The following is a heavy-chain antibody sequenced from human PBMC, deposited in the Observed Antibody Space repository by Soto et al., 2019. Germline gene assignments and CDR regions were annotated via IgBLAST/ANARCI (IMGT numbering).Heavy chain of an antibody. Sequence: SVKVSCKASGATFNSYGINWVRQAPGQGLEWMGGIIPIFSTPNYAQKFQGRVTLSADEFTSTAYMELTSLRSEDTAVYYCARESPRRPMRTARKYYDFWVAYDRPTQEPYYYYSVLMDV. V-gene: IGHV1-69*13. CDR2: IIPIFSTP. J-gene: IGHJ6*01. D-gene: IGHD3-3*01. CDR3: ARESPRRPMRTARKYYDFWVAYDRPTQEPYYYYSVLMDV. CDR1: GATFNSYG.